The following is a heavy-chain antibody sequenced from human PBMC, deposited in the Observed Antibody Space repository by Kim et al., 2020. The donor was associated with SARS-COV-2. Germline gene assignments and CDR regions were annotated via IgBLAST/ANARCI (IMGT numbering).Heavy chain of an antibody. CDR2: IYYSGST. CDR1: GGSISSSSYY. J-gene: IGHJ6*02. Sequence: SETLSLTCTVSGGSISSSSYYWGWIRQPPGKGLEWIGSIYYSGSTYYNPSLKSRVTISVDTSKNQFSLKMSSVTAADTAVYYCAREPVGPTGYYSGMDVWGQGTTVTVSS. V-gene: IGHV4-39*07. CDR3: AREPVGPTGYYSGMDV.